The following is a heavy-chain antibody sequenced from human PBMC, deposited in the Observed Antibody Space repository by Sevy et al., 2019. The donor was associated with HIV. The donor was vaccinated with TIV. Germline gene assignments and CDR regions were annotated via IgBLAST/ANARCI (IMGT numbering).Heavy chain of an antibody. CDR3: ASRSDSYFYYFDY. V-gene: IGHV3-49*03. J-gene: IGHJ4*02. Sequence: GGSLRLSCTVSGFVFADHAMSWFRQAPGKGLEWVGFIRNKTYDAIPENAAPGKGRFTISRDDSKSTAYLHINSLNTGDTAVYYCASRSDSYFYYFDYWGQGALVTVSS. CDR1: GFVFADHA. D-gene: IGHD3-22*01. CDR2: IRNKTYDAIP.